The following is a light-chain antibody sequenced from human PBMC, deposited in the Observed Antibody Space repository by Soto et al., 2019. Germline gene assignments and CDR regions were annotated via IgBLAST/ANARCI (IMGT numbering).Light chain of an antibody. CDR2: DAS. CDR1: QDTSNI. CDR3: QQYDHLPIT. Sequence: DIQMTQSPSSLSASVGDRVTLTCQASQDTSNIVNWYQQKPGEAPKLLIYDASKLETGVPSRFSGSGSGTDFTFTISSLQPEDFATYHCQQYDHLPITFGQGTRLEIK. V-gene: IGKV1-33*01. J-gene: IGKJ5*01.